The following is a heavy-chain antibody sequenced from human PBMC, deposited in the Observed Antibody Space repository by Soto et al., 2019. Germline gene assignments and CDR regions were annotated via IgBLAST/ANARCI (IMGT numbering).Heavy chain of an antibody. J-gene: IGHJ6*02. CDR3: AREGPAPYYYYGMDV. Sequence: QVQLVQSRGEVKKPGASVKVSCKTSGYSFTTYGISWVRQAPGQGLEWMGWISGYNGNTNYAQNRQGRVTMPTDKSTSTTYIELRSLRSDDTAVYYCAREGPAPYYYYGMDVWGQGSTGTVSS. V-gene: IGHV1-18*01. CDR2: ISGYNGNT. CDR1: GYSFTTYG.